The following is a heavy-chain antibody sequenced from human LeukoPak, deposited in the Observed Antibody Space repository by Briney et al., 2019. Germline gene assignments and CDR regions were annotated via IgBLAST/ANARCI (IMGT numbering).Heavy chain of an antibody. CDR2: ISGSGGST. J-gene: IGHJ6*03. V-gene: IGHV3-23*01. CDR3: AKKFGRDQLLPYYYYYMDV. Sequence: TGGSLRLSCAASGFTFGSYVMTWVRQAPGKGLEWVSAISGSGGSTYYADSVKGRFTISRDNSKNTLYLQMNSLRAEDTAVYYCAKKFGRDQLLPYYYYYMDVWGKGTTVTVSS. D-gene: IGHD2-2*01. CDR1: GFTFGSYV.